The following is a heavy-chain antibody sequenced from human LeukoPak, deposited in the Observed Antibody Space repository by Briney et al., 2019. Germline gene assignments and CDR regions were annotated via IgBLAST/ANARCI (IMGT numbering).Heavy chain of an antibody. CDR3: VRSTSITSYLNF. V-gene: IGHV3-30*03. CDR2: ISYDGVNK. D-gene: IGHD2-21*01. J-gene: IGHJ4*02. CDR1: GVTFSSSW. Sequence: GGSLRLSCAASGVTFSSSWMSWVRQAPGRGLESVAVISYDGVNKFYSDSVKGRFTISRDDAENTVFLQMNGLRAEDTAVYSCVRSTSITSYLNFWGQGTLVTVSS.